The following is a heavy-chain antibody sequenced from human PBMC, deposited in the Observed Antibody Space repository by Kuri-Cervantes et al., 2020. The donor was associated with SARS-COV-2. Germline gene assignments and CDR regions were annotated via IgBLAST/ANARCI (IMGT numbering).Heavy chain of an antibody. V-gene: IGHV4-39*01. J-gene: IGHJ6*03. CDR3: ARWGYCSGGSCYFPYYYYYMDV. CDR1: GGSISSGSYY. CDR2: IYYSGST. D-gene: IGHD2-15*01. Sequence: SETLSLTCTVSGGSISSGSYYWGWIRQPPGKGLEWIGSIYYSGSTYYNPSLKSRVTISVDTSKNQFPLKLSSVTAADTAVYYCARWGYCSGGSCYFPYYYYYMDVWGKGTTVTVSS.